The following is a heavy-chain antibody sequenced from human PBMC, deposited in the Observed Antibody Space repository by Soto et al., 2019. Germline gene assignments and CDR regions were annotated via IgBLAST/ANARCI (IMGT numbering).Heavy chain of an antibody. D-gene: IGHD3-9*01. CDR1: GGLICCREYN. V-gene: IGHV4-39*01. J-gene: IGHJ4*01. Sequence: EALSLRCSGSGGLICCREYNWGWIRQPPGKGLEWIGSIYYSGSTYYNPSLKSRVTMSVDTSKNQFSLKLSSVTAADTAVYYCARHDYDILTGYYTAYWG. CDR2: IYYSGST. CDR3: ARHDYDILTGYYTAY.